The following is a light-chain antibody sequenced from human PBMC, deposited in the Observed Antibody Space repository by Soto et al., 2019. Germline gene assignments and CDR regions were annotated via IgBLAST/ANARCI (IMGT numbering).Light chain of an antibody. Sequence: EIVLTQSPVTLSLSPGERGTLSCRASQSVGTSLAWYQQKPGQAPRLLIYGASNRATGVPDRFSGSGSGPDFTLTISKLEPEDFAIYHCQQYGSLPPTFGQGTKVDIK. V-gene: IGKV3-20*01. CDR3: QQYGSLPPT. CDR1: QSVGTS. J-gene: IGKJ1*01. CDR2: GAS.